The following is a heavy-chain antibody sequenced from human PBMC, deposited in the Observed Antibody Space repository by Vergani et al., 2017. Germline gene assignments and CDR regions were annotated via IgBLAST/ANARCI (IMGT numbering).Heavy chain of an antibody. D-gene: IGHD6-19*01. CDR2: IYYNGST. Sequence: QVQLQESGPGLVKPSETLSLTCTVSGGSISSYYWSWIRQPPAKGLEWVGYIYYNGSTKHNPSLKSRVTMSVDTSKNQFSLKLSSVTAADTAVYYCARGGIAVAGIDFYYGLDVWGQGTTVTVSS. V-gene: IGHV4-59*01. CDR1: GGSISSYY. J-gene: IGHJ6*02. CDR3: ARGGIAVAGIDFYYGLDV.